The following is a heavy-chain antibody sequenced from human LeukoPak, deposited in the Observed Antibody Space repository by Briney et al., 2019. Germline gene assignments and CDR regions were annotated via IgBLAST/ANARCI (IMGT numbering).Heavy chain of an antibody. Sequence: PGGSLRLSCAASGFTFSSYAMHWVRQAPGKGLEWVAVISYDGSNKYYADSVKGRFTISRDNSKNTLYLQMNSLRAEDTAIYYCAKEYFDWLLYNSREFDYWGQGTLVTVSS. CDR1: GFTFSSYA. J-gene: IGHJ4*02. CDR2: ISYDGSNK. CDR3: AKEYFDWLLYNSREFDY. D-gene: IGHD3-9*01. V-gene: IGHV3-30-3*01.